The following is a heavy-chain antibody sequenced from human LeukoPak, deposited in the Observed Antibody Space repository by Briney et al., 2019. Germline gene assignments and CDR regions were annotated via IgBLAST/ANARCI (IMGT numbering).Heavy chain of an antibody. CDR2: ISGSGGST. D-gene: IGHD3-22*01. CDR3: ASGRGYYDSSGSHDAFDI. Sequence: GGSLRLSCAASGFTFSSYAMSWVRQAPGEGLEWVSAISGSGGSTYYADSVKGRFTISRDNSKNTLYLQMNSLRAEDTAVYYCASGRGYYDSSGSHDAFDIWGQGTMVTVSS. CDR1: GFTFSSYA. V-gene: IGHV3-23*01. J-gene: IGHJ3*02.